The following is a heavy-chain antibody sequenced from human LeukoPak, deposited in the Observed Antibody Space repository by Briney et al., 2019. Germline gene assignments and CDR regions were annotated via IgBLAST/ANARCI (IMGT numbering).Heavy chain of an antibody. Sequence: SGPALVKPTQTLTLTCTFAGFSLSTPGMRASWIRQPPGKALEWLARTDWDDDKFYTTSLKTRLTISKDTSRNQVVLTMTNMAPVYTATYYCAITVVPSDPVCFDIWGQGTMVTVSS. CDR3: AITVVPSDPVCFDI. CDR1: GFSLSTPGMR. D-gene: IGHD2-2*01. CDR2: TDWDDDK. J-gene: IGHJ3*02. V-gene: IGHV2-70*04.